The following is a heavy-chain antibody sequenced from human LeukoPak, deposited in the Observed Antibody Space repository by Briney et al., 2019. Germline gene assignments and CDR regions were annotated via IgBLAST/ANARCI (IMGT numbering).Heavy chain of an antibody. D-gene: IGHD6-13*01. CDR1: GYTFTSHW. CDR3: ARWCRDSSSWHNWFDP. J-gene: IGHJ5*02. V-gene: IGHV5-51*01. CDR2: IYPGDSDT. Sequence: GESLKISCKGSGYTFTSHWIGWVRQMPGKGLEWMGIIYPGDSDTKYSPSFQGQVTISADKSISTAYLQWSSLKASDTAMYYCARWCRDSSSWHNWFDPWGQGTLVTVSS.